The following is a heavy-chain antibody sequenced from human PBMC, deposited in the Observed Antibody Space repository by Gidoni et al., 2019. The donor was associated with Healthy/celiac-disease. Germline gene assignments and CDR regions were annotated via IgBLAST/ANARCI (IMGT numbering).Heavy chain of an antibody. CDR3: ARGNSGYDWVRLRGYYFDY. J-gene: IGHJ4*02. CDR1: GGSFSGYY. Sequence: QVQLQQWGAGLLKPSETLSLTCAVYGGSFSGYYWRWIRQPPGKGLEWIGEINHSGSTNYNPSLKSRVTISVDTSKNQFSLKLSSVTAADTAVYYCARGNSGYDWVRLRGYYFDYWGQGTLVTVSS. V-gene: IGHV4-34*01. D-gene: IGHD5-12*01. CDR2: INHSGST.